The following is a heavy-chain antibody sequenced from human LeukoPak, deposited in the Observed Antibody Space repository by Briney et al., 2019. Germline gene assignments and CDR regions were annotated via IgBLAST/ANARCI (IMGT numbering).Heavy chain of an antibody. CDR1: GYSFSSYG. J-gene: IGHJ5*02. Sequence: ASVKVSCKASGYSFSSYGISWVRQAPGQGLEWMGWISAYNGNTNYAQKLQGRVTMTTDTSTSTAYMELRSLRSNDTAVYYCARTEEWELQNFDPWGQGTLVTVSS. V-gene: IGHV1-18*01. CDR2: ISAYNGNT. CDR3: ARTEEWELQNFDP. D-gene: IGHD1-26*01.